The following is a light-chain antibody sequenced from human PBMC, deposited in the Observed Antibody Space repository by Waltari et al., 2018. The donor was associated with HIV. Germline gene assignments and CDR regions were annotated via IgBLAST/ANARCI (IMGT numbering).Light chain of an antibody. Sequence: DIVMTQSPLSLPVTPGEPASISCRSSQSLLNSNGFNYLDWYLQKPGQSPRLLIYLASDRAPGGPDRFSGSGSGTDFTLKISRGEAEDVGVYYCMQSLQTPLITFGQGTRLEIK. V-gene: IGKV2-28*01. CDR2: LAS. CDR1: QSLLNSNGFNY. CDR3: MQSLQTPLIT. J-gene: IGKJ5*01.